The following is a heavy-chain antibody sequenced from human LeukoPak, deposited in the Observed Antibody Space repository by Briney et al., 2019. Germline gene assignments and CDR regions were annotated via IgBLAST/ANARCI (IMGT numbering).Heavy chain of an antibody. Sequence: GASVKVSCKTSGYTFTSYDINWVRQATGQGLEWMGWMNPNSGNTGYAQKFQGRVTITRNTSISTAYMELSSLRSEDTAVYYCARDSDPRGSDAFDIWGQGTMVTVSS. D-gene: IGHD3-16*01. CDR3: ARDSDPRGSDAFDI. CDR2: MNPNSGNT. CDR1: GYTFTSYD. J-gene: IGHJ3*02. V-gene: IGHV1-8*03.